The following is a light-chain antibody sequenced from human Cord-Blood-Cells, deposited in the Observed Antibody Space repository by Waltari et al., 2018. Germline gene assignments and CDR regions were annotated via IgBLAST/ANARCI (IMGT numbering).Light chain of an antibody. CDR3: AAWDDSLSGPV. CDR2: RNK. CDR1: SSNIGRNY. V-gene: IGLV1-47*01. J-gene: IGLJ2*01. Sequence: QPVLTQPPSASGTPGQRVTSPCSGSSSNIGRNYVYWYQQLPGTAPKLLIYRNKHRPSAVPDRFSGSTSGSSPTLAISGLRSEDEADYYCAAWDDSLSGPVFGGGTKLTVL.